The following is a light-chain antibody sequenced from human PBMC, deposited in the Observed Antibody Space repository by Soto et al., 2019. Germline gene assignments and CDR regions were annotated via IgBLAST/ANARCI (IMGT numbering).Light chain of an antibody. CDR3: SSYAGSNNLV. Sequence: QSARTQPPSASGSPGQSVTISCTGTSSDVGGYNYVSWYQQHPGNAPKLMIYEVSKRPSGVPDRFSGSKSGNAASLTVSGLQAEDEADYYCSSYAGSNNLVFGRGTKLTVL. V-gene: IGLV2-8*01. CDR1: SSDVGGYNY. CDR2: EVS. J-gene: IGLJ3*02.